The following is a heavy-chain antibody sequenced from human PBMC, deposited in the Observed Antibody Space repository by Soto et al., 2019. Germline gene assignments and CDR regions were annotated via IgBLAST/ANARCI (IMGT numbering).Heavy chain of an antibody. J-gene: IGHJ4*02. CDR1: GFTVSSNY. CDR2: IYSGGST. CDR3: ARDSSSGWYGY. D-gene: IGHD6-19*01. V-gene: IGHV3-66*01. Sequence: GGSLRLSCAASGFTVSSNYMSWVRQAPGKGLEWVSVIYSGGSTYYADSVKGGFTISRDNSKNTLYLQMNSLRAEDTAVYYCARDSSSGWYGYWGQGTLVTVSS.